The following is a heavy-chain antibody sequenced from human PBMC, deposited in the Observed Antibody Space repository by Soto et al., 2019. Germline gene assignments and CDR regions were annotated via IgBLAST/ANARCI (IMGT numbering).Heavy chain of an antibody. J-gene: IGHJ5*02. CDR2: IWYDGSKK. CDR3: AKASAGTMVNWFDP. CDR1: GFSFSDYG. V-gene: IGHV3-33*06. Sequence: LRLSCAASGFSFSDYGMHWVRQAPGKGLEWVAVIWYDGSKKYYADSVKGRSTTSRDNSKNTLYLQMNSLRAEDTAVYYCAKASAGTMVNWFDPWGQGTLVTSPQ. D-gene: IGHD3-10*01.